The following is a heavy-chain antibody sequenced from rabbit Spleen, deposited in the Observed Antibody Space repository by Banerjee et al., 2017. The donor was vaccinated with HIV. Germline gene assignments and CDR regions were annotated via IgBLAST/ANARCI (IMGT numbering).Heavy chain of an antibody. CDR1: GFSFSSNW. Sequence: QSLEESGGDLVKPGGTLTLTCTVSGFSFSSNWICWVRQAPGKGLEWIACIDTNDGDTDYANWPKGRFTISKTSSTTVTLQMTSLTAADTATYFCARDLVAVIGWNFNLWGQGTLVTVS. CDR3: ARDLVAVIGWNFNL. V-gene: IGHV1S40*01. D-gene: IGHD1-1*01. CDR2: IDTNDGDT. J-gene: IGHJ4*01.